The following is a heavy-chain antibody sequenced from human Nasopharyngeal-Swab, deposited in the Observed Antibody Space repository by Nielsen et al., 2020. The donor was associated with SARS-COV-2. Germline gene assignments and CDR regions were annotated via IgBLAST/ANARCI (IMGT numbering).Heavy chain of an antibody. J-gene: IGHJ4*02. V-gene: IGHV4-59*01. Sequence: SETLSLTCTVSGGSSSSYYWSWIRQPPGKGLEWIGYIYYSGSTNYNPSLKSRVTISVDTSKNQFSLKLSSVTAADTAVYYCARSIVVVPAGFDYWGQGTLVTVSS. CDR1: GGSSSSYY. CDR3: ARSIVVVPAGFDY. D-gene: IGHD2-2*01. CDR2: IYYSGST.